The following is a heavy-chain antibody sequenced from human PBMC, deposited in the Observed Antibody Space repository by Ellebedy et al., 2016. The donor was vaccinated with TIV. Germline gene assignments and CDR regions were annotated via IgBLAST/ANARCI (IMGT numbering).Heavy chain of an antibody. CDR2: IIPIFGTA. Sequence: ASVKVSCKASGYTFTSYYMHWVRQAPGQGLEWMGGIIPIFGTANYAQKFQGRVTITADESTSTAYMELSSLRSEDTAVYYCARTGIAVADNWFDPWGQGTLVTVSS. CDR3: ARTGIAVADNWFDP. V-gene: IGHV1-69*13. CDR1: GYTFTSYY. J-gene: IGHJ5*02. D-gene: IGHD6-19*01.